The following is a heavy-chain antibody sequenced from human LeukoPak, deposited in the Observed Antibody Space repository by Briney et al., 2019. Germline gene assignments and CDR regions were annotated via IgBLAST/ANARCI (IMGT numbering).Heavy chain of an antibody. D-gene: IGHD3-22*01. CDR2: INHSGST. CDR3: ARFPSPGYYYDSSGLDY. Sequence: SETLSLTCAVYGGSFSGYYWSWIRQPPGKGLEWIGEINHSGSTNYNPSLKSRVAISVDTSKNQFSLKLSSVTAADTAVYYCARFPSPGYYYDSSGLDYWGQGTLVTVSS. CDR1: GGSFSGYY. V-gene: IGHV4-34*01. J-gene: IGHJ4*02.